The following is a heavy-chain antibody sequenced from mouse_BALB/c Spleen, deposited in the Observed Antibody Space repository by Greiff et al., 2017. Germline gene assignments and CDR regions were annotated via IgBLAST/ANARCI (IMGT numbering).Heavy chain of an antibody. CDR1: GYSITSGYS. D-gene: IGHD2-10*02. J-gene: IGHJ4*01. CDR3: AEYGNYEGAMDY. V-gene: IGHV3-1*02. CDR2: IHYSGST. Sequence: VQLQQSGPDLVKPSQSLSLTCTVTGYSITSGYSWHWIRQFPGNKLEWMGYIHYSGSTNYNPSLKSRISITRDTSKNQFFLQLNSVTTEDTATYYCAEYGNYEGAMDYWGQGTSVTVSS.